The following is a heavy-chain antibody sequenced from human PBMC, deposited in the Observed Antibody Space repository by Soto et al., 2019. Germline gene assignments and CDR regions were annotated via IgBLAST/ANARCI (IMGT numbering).Heavy chain of an antibody. CDR1: GDTFRSYV. CDR2: IIPMFGTT. V-gene: IGHV1-69*12. Sequence: QVQLVQSGADVKEPGSSVKVSCQASGDTFRSYVFSWVRQVPGQGLEWMGGIIPMFGTTSYAEKFQDTVTITADESTSTIYMKLRTLTLEDPAVYSCTGVTPGNRSAWYAGGFVWGKGTTFPVSS. J-gene: IGHJ6*04. D-gene: IGHD6-19*01. CDR3: TGVTPGNRSAWYAGGFV.